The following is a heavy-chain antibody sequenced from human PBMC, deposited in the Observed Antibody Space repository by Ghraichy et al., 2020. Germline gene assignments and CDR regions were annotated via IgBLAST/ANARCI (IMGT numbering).Heavy chain of an antibody. CDR2: ISWNSGSI. Sequence: LRLSCAASGFTFDDYAMHWVRQAPGKGLEWVSGISWNSGSIGYADSVKGRFTISRDNAKNSLYLQMNSLRAEDTALYYCAKDLYYYDSSGYYSDAFDIWGQGTMVTVSS. D-gene: IGHD3-22*01. CDR1: GFTFDDYA. J-gene: IGHJ3*02. V-gene: IGHV3-9*01. CDR3: AKDLYYYDSSGYYSDAFDI.